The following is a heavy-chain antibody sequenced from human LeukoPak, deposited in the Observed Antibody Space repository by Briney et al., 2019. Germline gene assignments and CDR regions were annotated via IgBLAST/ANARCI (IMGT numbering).Heavy chain of an antibody. CDR2: ISSSGSTI. CDR1: GFTFSCYE. Sequence: PGGSLRPSWAACGFTFSCYEMNLVRQAPGKGLEWVSYISSSGSTIYYADSVKGRFTISRDNAKNSLYLQMNSLRAEDTAVYYCARERFVEGGWGQGTLVTVSS. CDR3: ARERFVEGG. D-gene: IGHD3-3*01. V-gene: IGHV3-48*03. J-gene: IGHJ4*02.